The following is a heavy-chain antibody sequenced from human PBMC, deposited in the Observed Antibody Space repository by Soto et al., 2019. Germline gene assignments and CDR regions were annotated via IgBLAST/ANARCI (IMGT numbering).Heavy chain of an antibody. V-gene: IGHV4-30-2*06. D-gene: IGHD2-15*01. CDR2: ISQPDTT. J-gene: IGHJ4*02. CDR1: RVTMSYDAYS. Sequence: PSETLPLTYSLSRVTMSYDAYSWNWIRQSPGKDLEWLVYISQPDTTYYNPSFRSRLSLSIDRSRNQFFLSLSSMTAADKAVYYCVRGGGYDSFDFWGQGIQVTVSS. CDR3: VRGGGYDSFDF.